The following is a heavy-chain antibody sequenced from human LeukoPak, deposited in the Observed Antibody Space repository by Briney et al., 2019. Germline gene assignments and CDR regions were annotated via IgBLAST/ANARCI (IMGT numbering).Heavy chain of an antibody. V-gene: IGHV4-59*01. CDR1: GGSISSYY. CDR2: IHYSGST. CDR3: ARDVGGGPFFDY. J-gene: IGHJ4*02. Sequence: PPETLSLTCTVSGGSISSYYWSWIRQPPGKGLEWIGYIHYSGSTNYNPSLKSRVTISVDTSKNQFTLNLRSVTAADTAVYYCARDVGGGPFFDYWGQGTLVTVSS. D-gene: IGHD2-15*01.